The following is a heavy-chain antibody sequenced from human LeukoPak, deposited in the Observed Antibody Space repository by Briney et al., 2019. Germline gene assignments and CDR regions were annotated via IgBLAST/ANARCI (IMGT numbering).Heavy chain of an antibody. D-gene: IGHD6-19*01. CDR3: AIDRYSSGWYTFDY. V-gene: IGHV3-33*01. CDR2: IWYDGSNK. Sequence: PGGSLRLSCAASGFTFTSYGMHWVRQAPGKGLEWVAVIWYDGSNKYYADSVKGRFTISRDNSKNTLYLQMNSLRAEDTAVYYCAIDRYSSGWYTFDYWGQGTLVTVSS. J-gene: IGHJ4*02. CDR1: GFTFTSYG.